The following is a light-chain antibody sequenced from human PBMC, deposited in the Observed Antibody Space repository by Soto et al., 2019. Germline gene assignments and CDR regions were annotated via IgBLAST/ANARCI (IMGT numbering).Light chain of an antibody. V-gene: IGKV1D-12*01. CDR2: AAS. CDR1: QGIRSW. J-gene: IGKJ1*01. Sequence: DIPLTQSPSSVSASVGDRVTITCRASQGIRSWVAWYQQNPGKAPKLLIYAASTLQSGVPSRFSGSGSGTEFTLTISNLQPEDFATYYCQQAHSLPRTFGQGTRVEIK. CDR3: QQAHSLPRT.